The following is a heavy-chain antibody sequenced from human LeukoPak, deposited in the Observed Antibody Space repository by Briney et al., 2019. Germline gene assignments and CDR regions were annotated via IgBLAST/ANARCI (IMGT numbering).Heavy chain of an antibody. J-gene: IGHJ4*02. CDR3: AKYEDYYGSGSYLDY. Sequence: PGGSLRLSCAASGFTFSSYAMSWVRQAPGKGLEWVSAISGSGGSTYYVDSVKGRFTISRDNSKNTLYLQMNSLRAEDTAVYYCAKYEDYYGSGSYLDYWGQGTLVTVSS. CDR2: ISGSGGST. D-gene: IGHD3-10*01. CDR1: GFTFSSYA. V-gene: IGHV3-23*01.